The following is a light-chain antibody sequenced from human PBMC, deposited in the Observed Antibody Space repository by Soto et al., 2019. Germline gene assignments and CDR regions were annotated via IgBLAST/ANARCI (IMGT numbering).Light chain of an antibody. Sequence: DIQMTQSPSSLSASGGYRFTIICRASESISSWLAWYQQKPGKAPKLLMYKASSLESGVPSRFSGSGSGTEFTLTISSLQPDDFATYYCQQYNSYSWTFGQGTKVDIK. J-gene: IGKJ1*01. CDR3: QQYNSYSWT. V-gene: IGKV1-5*03. CDR1: ESISSW. CDR2: KAS.